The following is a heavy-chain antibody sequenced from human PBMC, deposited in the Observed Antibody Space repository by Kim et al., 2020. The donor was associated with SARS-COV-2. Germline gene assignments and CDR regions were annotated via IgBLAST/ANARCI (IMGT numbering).Heavy chain of an antibody. Sequence: NYNPPLKSRVTMSVDTSKNPFSLKVNSVTAADTAVYYCARALGGYYFDYWGQGTLVTVSS. V-gene: IGHV4-4*07. D-gene: IGHD3-16*01. CDR3: ARALGGYYFDY. J-gene: IGHJ4*02.